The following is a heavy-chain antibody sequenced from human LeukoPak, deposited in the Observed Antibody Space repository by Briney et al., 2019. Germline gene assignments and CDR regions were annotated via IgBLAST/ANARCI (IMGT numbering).Heavy chain of an antibody. Sequence: ASVKVSRKASGYTFTTYAMHWVRQAPGQRPEWMGWINGDNGNTKYSQKFQGRVSITRDTSTYTGYLELRSLNSADTAVYFCARAPYDILTGYSLNWFDPWGQGTLVTVSS. CDR2: INGDNGNT. V-gene: IGHV1-3*01. CDR1: GYTFTTYA. J-gene: IGHJ5*02. D-gene: IGHD3-9*01. CDR3: ARAPYDILTGYSLNWFDP.